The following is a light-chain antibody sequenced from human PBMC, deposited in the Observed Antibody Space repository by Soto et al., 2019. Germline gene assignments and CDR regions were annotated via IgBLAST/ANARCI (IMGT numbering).Light chain of an antibody. CDR1: QTISSTY. CDR3: QQNGYPPTT. V-gene: IGKV3-20*01. Sequence: EIVLTQSLGTLSLSPGERGTLSCRASQTISSTYITWYQHRPGQAPRLVMFGATKRATGIPDRFTGDGSGTGFTLTISRVEPEDSAVYYCQQNGYPPTTFGQGTKVE. J-gene: IGKJ1*01. CDR2: GAT.